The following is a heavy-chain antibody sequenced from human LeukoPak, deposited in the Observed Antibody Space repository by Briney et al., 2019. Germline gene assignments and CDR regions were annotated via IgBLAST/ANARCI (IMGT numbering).Heavy chain of an antibody. CDR1: GYTFTSYG. CDR3: ARDYCSSTSCYPNWFDP. D-gene: IGHD2-2*01. V-gene: IGHV1-18*03. CDR2: ISAYNGNT. Sequence: ASVKVSCKASGYTFTSYGISWVRQAPGQGLEWMGWISAYNGNTNYAQKLQGRVTMTTDTSTSTAYMELRSLRSDDMAVYYCARDYCSSTSCYPNWFDPWGQGTLVTVSS. J-gene: IGHJ5*02.